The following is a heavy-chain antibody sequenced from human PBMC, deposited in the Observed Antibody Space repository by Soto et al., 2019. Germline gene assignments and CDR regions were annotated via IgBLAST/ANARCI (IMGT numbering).Heavy chain of an antibody. D-gene: IGHD3-10*01. CDR1: GFSLRTSGVS. CDR3: AHRVGSGGSLEC. Sequence: SVPTLVNPTQTLTLTCTFSGFSLRTSGVSVGWIRQPPGKALEWLAFIYCNDDKSYSPSLKSRLTVTKDNSKKQVVLTMANTDPADTATYYCAHRVGSGGSLECWGKGTLVTVSA. CDR2: IYCNDDK. J-gene: IGHJ4*02. V-gene: IGHV2-5*01.